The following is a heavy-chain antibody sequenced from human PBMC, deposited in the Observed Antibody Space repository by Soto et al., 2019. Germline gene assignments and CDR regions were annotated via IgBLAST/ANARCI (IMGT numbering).Heavy chain of an antibody. J-gene: IGHJ4*02. CDR2: ISGDASST. CDR3: TRGGTRTTYWGLFDS. V-gene: IGHV3-74*01. Sequence: EVKVVESGGGLVQPGGSLRLSCAASGFTFSDNWMHWVRQPPGKGPVWVSSISGDASSTSYADSVKGRFTISRDSAKNTVYLQMDSLRVEDTAVYYCTRGGTRTTYWGLFDSWGQGTLVTVSS. CDR1: GFTFSDNW. D-gene: IGHD7-27*01.